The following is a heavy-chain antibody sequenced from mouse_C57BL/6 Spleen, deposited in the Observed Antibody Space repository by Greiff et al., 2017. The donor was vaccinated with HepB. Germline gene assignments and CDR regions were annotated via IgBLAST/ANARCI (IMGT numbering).Heavy chain of an antibody. CDR2: IYPGDGDT. J-gene: IGHJ4*01. CDR3: ARGGITTVVAPYYYAMDY. V-gene: IGHV1-82*01. Sequence: VKLMESGPELVKPGASVKISCKASGYAFSSSWMNWVKQRPGKGLEWIGRIYPGDGDTNYNGKFKGKATLAADKSSSTAYLQLSSLSSEDSAVYFCARGGITTVVAPYYYAMDYWGQGTSVTVSS. CDR1: GYAFSSSW. D-gene: IGHD1-1*01.